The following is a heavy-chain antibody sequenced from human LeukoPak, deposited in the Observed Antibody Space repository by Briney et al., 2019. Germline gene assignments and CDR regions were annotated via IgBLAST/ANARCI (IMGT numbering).Heavy chain of an antibody. D-gene: IGHD2/OR15-2a*01. CDR3: AGSFRPYNWFDP. CDR2: IYYSGST. Sequence: SETLSLTCTVSGGSISSYYWSRIRQPPGKGLEWIGYIYYSGSTNYNPSLKSRVTISVDTSKNQFSLKLSSVTAADTAVYYCAGSFRPYNWFDPWGQGTLVTVSS. V-gene: IGHV4-59*01. J-gene: IGHJ5*02. CDR1: GGSISSYY.